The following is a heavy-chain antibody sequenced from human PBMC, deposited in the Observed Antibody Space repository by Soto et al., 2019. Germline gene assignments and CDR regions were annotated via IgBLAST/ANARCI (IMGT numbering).Heavy chain of an antibody. V-gene: IGHV3-48*01. D-gene: IGHD3-10*01. CDR2: ISSSGSPI. J-gene: IGHJ5*02. CDR3: AREGYYLNWFDP. Sequence: EVQLVESGGGLVQPGGSLRLSCAASGFTFSSYSMNWVRQAPGKGVELVSYISSSGSPIYYADSVKGRFTISRDNAKNSLYLQMNSLRAEDTAVYYCAREGYYLNWFDPWGQGTLVTVSS. CDR1: GFTFSSYS.